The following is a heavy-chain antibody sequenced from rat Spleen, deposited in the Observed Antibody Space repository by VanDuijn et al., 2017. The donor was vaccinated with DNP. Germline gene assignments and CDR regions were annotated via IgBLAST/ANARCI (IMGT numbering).Heavy chain of an antibody. CDR2: VNKDSSTI. CDR3: VREDKGVDA. Sequence: EVKLVESGGGLVQPGRSLKLSCVASGFNFNDYWMGWVRQAPGKGLEWIGHVNKDSSTINYTPSLKDKFTVSRDNAQNTLYLQMSKLGSEDTGIYFCVREDKGVDAWGQGTSVTVSS. J-gene: IGHJ4*01. V-gene: IGHV4-2*01. D-gene: IGHD2-2*01. CDR1: GFNFNDYW.